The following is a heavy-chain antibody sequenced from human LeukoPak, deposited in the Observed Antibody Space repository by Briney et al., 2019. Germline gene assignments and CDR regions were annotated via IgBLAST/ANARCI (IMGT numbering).Heavy chain of an antibody. V-gene: IGHV3-20*04. CDR1: GFYFGDYG. CDR2: ITWNGEST. D-gene: IGHD3/OR15-3a*01. Sequence: PGGSLRLSCAASGFYFGDYGMSWVRQVPGKGLEWVAGITWNGESTSYAESVKGRFTISRDNTRNFLYLQMNSLGADDTAVYYCARDWRSDFSIDFWGQGLLVTVSS. CDR3: ARDWRSDFSIDF. J-gene: IGHJ4*02.